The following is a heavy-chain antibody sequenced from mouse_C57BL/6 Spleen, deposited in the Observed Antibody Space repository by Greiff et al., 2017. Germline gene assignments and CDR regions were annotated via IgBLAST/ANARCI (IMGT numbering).Heavy chain of an antibody. CDR2: IHPSDSDT. CDR3: ARGLRRDYYAMDY. J-gene: IGHJ4*01. Sequence: QVQLQQPGAELVKPGASVKVSCTASGYTFTSYWMHWVKQRPGQGLEWIGRIHPSDSDTNYNQKFKGKATLTVDKSSSTAYLQLSSLTSEDSAVYYCARGLRRDYYAMDYWGQGTSVTVAS. V-gene: IGHV1-74*01. CDR1: GYTFTSYW. D-gene: IGHD2-4*01.